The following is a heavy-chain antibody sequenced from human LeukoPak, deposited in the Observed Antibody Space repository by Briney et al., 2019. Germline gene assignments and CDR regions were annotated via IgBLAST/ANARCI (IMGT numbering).Heavy chain of an antibody. CDR3: ARDFGTVAGTYDY. CDR2: IYHSGST. V-gene: IGHV4-38-2*02. Sequence: SETLSLTCTVSGYSISSGYYWGWIRQPPGKGLEWIGSIYHSGSTYYNPSLKSRVTISVDTSKNQFSLKLSSVTAADTAVYYCARDFGTVAGTYDYWGQGTLVIVSS. J-gene: IGHJ4*02. CDR1: GYSISSGYY. D-gene: IGHD6-19*01.